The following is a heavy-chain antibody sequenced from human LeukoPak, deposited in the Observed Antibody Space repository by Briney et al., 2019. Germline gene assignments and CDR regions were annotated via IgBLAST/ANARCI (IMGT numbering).Heavy chain of an antibody. D-gene: IGHD4-17*01. CDR1: GGSISSSSYY. CDR3: ARSSNYGNNWFDP. V-gene: IGHV4-39*01. J-gene: IGHJ5*02. CDR2: IYYSGST. Sequence: SETLSLTCTVSGGSISSSSYYWGWLRQPPGKGLEWIGSIYYSGSTYCNPSLKSRVTISVDTSKNQFSLKLSSVTAADTAVYYCARSSNYGNNWFDPWGQGTLVTVSS.